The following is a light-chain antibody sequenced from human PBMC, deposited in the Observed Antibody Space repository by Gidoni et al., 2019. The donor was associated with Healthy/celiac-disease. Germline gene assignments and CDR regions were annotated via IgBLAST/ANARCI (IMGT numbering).Light chain of an antibody. J-gene: IGLJ2*01. V-gene: IGLV3-1*01. CDR2: QDS. Sequence: SYELTQPPSVSVSPGQTASITCSGDKLGDKYACCYQQKPGQSPVLVIYQDSKRPSGIPERFSGSNSGNTATLTISGTQAMDEADYYCQAWDSSTSVVFGGGTKLXVX. CDR3: QAWDSSTSVV. CDR1: KLGDKY.